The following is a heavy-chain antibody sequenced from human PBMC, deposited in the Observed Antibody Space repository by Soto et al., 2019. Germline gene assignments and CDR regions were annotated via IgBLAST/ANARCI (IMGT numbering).Heavy chain of an antibody. CDR2: IYPSDSDT. CDR1: GYSFTRYW. V-gene: IGHV5-51*01. J-gene: IGHJ6*02. D-gene: IGHD3-3*01. Sequence: GESLRISCKGSGYSFTRYWIGWVRQMPGKGLEWMGIIYPSDSDTRYSPSFQGQVTISADKSISTAYLQWSSLKASDTAMYYCARLGPSFTNPYYYYGMDVWGQGTTVTVS. CDR3: ARLGPSFTNPYYYYGMDV.